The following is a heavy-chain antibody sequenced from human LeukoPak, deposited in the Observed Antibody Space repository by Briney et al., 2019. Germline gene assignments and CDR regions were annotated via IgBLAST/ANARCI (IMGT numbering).Heavy chain of an antibody. CDR2: IWYDGGNK. D-gene: IGHD3-16*01. V-gene: IGHV3-33*01. CDR1: GFTFSSYG. Sequence: GGSLRLSCAASGFTFSSYGMHWVRQAPGKGLEGVAVIWYDGGNKYYADSVKGRFTISRDNSKNTLYLQMNSLRAEDTAVYYCARDPDTYDYVWGSYYFDYWGQGTLVTVSS. J-gene: IGHJ4*02. CDR3: ARDPDTYDYVWGSYYFDY.